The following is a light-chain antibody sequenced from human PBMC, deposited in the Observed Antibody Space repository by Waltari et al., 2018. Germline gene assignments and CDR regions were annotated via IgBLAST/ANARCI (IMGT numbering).Light chain of an antibody. Sequence: EIVLTQSPATLSLSPGDRATLSCRASQNIDIYLAWYQQRPGQAPRLLIYDAFYRATGILARFSGSGSGTDFTLTISSLEPEDFAVYSCQQRNSWPLTFGGGTKVEFK. CDR3: QQRNSWPLT. CDR1: QNIDIY. J-gene: IGKJ4*01. CDR2: DAF. V-gene: IGKV3-11*01.